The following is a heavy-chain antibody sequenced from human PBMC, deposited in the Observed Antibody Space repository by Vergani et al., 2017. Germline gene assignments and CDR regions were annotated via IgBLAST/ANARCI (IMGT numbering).Heavy chain of an antibody. CDR2: IYHSGST. CDR3: ARDPSGGGWFDP. V-gene: IGHV4-30-2*01. CDR1: GGSISSGGYS. D-gene: IGHD2-15*01. J-gene: IGHJ5*02. Sequence: QLQLQESGSGLVKPSQTLSITCAVSGGSISSGGYSWSWIRQPPGKGLEWIGYIYHSGSTYYNPSLKSRVTISVDRSKNQFSLKLSSVTAADTAVYYCARDPSGGGWFDPWGQGTLVTVSS.